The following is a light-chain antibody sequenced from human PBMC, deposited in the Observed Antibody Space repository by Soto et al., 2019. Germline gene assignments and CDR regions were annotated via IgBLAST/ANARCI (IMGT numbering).Light chain of an antibody. J-gene: IGLJ2*01. V-gene: IGLV2-14*01. CDR2: EVR. CDR3: ASFTLYNSLI. Sequence: QSALTQPASLSGSPGQSITISCTGTNNDIGRFDFVSWYQQHPGNSPKLILYEVRDWPSGVSSRFSGSKSANTASLTISGLQAEDEAVYYCASFTLYNSLIFGGGTKVTVL. CDR1: NNDIGRFDF.